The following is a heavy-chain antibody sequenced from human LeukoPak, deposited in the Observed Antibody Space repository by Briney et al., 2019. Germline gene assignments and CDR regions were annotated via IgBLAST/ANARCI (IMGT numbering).Heavy chain of an antibody. J-gene: IGHJ3*02. Sequence: GSSVKVSCKASGGTFSSYAISWVRQAPGQGLEWMGGIIPIFGTANCAQKFQGRVTITADESTSTAYMELSSLRSEDTAVYYCARDPYSSSWHDAFDIWGQGTMVTVSS. CDR1: GGTFSSYA. CDR2: IIPIFGTA. V-gene: IGHV1-69*01. D-gene: IGHD6-13*01. CDR3: ARDPYSSSWHDAFDI.